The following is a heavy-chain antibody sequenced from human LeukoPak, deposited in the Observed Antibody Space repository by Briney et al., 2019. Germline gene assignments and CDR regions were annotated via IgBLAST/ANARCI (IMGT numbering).Heavy chain of an antibody. Sequence: SETLSLTCTVSGGSISSYYWSWIRQPPGKGLEWIGYIYYSGSTNYNPSLKSRVTISVDTSKNQFSLELSSVTAADTAVYYCARVGAAAAFYFQHWGQGTLVTVSS. CDR3: ARVGAAAAFYFQH. J-gene: IGHJ1*01. CDR2: IYYSGST. D-gene: IGHD6-13*01. CDR1: GGSISSYY. V-gene: IGHV4-59*01.